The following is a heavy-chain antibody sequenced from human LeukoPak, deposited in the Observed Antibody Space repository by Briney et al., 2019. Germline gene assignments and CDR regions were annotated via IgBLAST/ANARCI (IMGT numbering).Heavy chain of an antibody. J-gene: IGHJ5*02. V-gene: IGHV4-61*02. Sequence: SGPALVKPTQTLTLTCTFSGFSLSTSGMCVSWIRQPAGKGLEWIGRIYTSGSTNYNPSLKSRVTISVDTSKNQFSLNLSSVTAADTAFYYCARQPKECTPGVFITGKACWFDPWGQGTLVTVSS. CDR3: ARQPKECTPGVFITGKACWFDP. CDR1: GFSLSTSGMC. CDR2: IYTSGST. D-gene: IGHD2-15*01.